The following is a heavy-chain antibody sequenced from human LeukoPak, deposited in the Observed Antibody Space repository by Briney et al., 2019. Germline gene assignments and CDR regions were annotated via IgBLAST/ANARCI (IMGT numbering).Heavy chain of an antibody. D-gene: IGHD3-22*01. CDR2: IIPIFGTA. J-gene: IGHJ3*02. CDR3: ARDLGYYYDSSGYSHAFDI. CDR1: GYTFTSYD. Sequence: SVKVSCKTSGYTFTSYDVSWVRQAPGQGLEWMGGIIPIFGTANYAQKFQGRVTITTDESTSTAYMELSSLRSEDTAVYYCARDLGYYYDSSGYSHAFDIWGQGTMVTVSS. V-gene: IGHV1-69*05.